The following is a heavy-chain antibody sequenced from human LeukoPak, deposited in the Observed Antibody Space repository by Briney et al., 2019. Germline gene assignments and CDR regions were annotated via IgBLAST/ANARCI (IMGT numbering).Heavy chain of an antibody. D-gene: IGHD1-7*01. CDR3: ARIYITGTTLWSSYYYYYMDV. V-gene: IGHV4-59*01. CDR2: IYYSGST. Sequence: PSETLSLTCTVTGGSISSYYWSWIRPPPGKGLEWIGYIYYSGSTNYNPSLKSRVTISVDTSKNQFSLKLSSVTAADTAVYYCARIYITGTTLWSSYYYYYMDVWGKGTTVTVSS. CDR1: GGSISSYY. J-gene: IGHJ6*03.